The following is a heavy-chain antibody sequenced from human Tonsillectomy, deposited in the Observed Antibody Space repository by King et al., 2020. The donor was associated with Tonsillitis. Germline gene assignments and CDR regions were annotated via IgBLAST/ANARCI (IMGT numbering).Heavy chain of an antibody. D-gene: IGHD5-18*01. Sequence: VQLVESGGGVVQPGRSLRLSCAASGFNFSTYGMHWVRQAPGKGLEWLAVISDDGSNKYYADSVKGRFTISRENSKNTLYLRMNFLKSEDTALYYCTKGVDGYGYGYFDYWGQGVLVSVSS. J-gene: IGHJ4*02. V-gene: IGHV3-30*18. CDR2: ISDDGSNK. CDR3: TKGVDGYGYGYFDY. CDR1: GFNFSTYG.